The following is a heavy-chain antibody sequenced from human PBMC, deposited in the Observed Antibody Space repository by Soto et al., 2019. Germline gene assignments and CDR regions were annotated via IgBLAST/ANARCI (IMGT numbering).Heavy chain of an antibody. CDR2: ISNHGGST. D-gene: IGHD3-10*01. CDR1: GFTFSSFA. J-gene: IGHJ4*02. Sequence: GGSLRLSCSASGFTFSSFAMHWVRQAPDKGLHYVSAISNHGGSTYYADSVKGRFTMSRDNSKNTLFLQMNSLRAEDTAIYYCAKKVNSGSGSQFFDYWGQGTLVTVSS. CDR3: AKKVNSGSGSQFFDY. V-gene: IGHV3-64*04.